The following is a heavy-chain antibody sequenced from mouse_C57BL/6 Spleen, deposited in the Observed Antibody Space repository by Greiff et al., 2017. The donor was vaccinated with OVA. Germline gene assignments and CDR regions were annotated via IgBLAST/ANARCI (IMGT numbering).Heavy chain of an antibody. CDR3: AREGDDYGDWYFDV. J-gene: IGHJ1*03. CDR2: ISPGSGST. Sequence: QVQLQQPGAELVKPGASVKMSCKASGYTFTSYWITWVKQRPGQGLEWIGDISPGSGSTNSNEKFKSKATLTVDTSSSTAYMQLSSLTSEDSAVYYCAREGDDYGDWYFDVWGTGTTVTVSS. D-gene: IGHD2-4*01. V-gene: IGHV1-55*01. CDR1: GYTFTSYW.